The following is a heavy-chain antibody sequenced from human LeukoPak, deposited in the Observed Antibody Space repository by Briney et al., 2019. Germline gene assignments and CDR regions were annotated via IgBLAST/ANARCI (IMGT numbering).Heavy chain of an antibody. D-gene: IGHD2-2*01. Sequence: PGGSLRLSCAASGFTFSRYSMNWVRQAPGKGLEWVSSISISSNYIYYADSVKGRFTISRDNAKNSPYLQVNSLRAEDTAVYYCARLRVYCSSTSCYSNWGQGTLVTVSS. J-gene: IGHJ4*02. CDR3: ARLRVYCSSTSCYSN. V-gene: IGHV3-21*01. CDR2: ISISSNYI. CDR1: GFTFSRYS.